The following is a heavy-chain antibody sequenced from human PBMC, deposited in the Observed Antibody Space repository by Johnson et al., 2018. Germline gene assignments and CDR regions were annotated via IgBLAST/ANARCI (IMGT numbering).Heavy chain of an antibody. V-gene: IGHV3-23*04. Sequence: VRLVQSGGGLVQPGGSLRLSCAASGFTFTTFAMTWVRQAPGKGLEWVSTISGSGGTTLYADSVKGRFTPSRDNSKNTLSLQMNSPRADDTAVDYCAKGVVVEADSMDAFDVWGQGTLVTVSS. CDR2: ISGSGGTT. CDR3: AKGVVVEADSMDAFDV. D-gene: IGHD2-15*01. CDR1: GFTFTTFA. J-gene: IGHJ3*01.